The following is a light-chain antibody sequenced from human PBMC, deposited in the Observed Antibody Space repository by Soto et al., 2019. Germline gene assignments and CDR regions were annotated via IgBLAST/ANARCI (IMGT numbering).Light chain of an antibody. CDR2: DAS. V-gene: IGKV3-11*01. Sequence: EIVLTQSPATLSLSPGERATLSCRASQSVSSYLAWYQQKPGQAPRLLIYDASNRATGIPARFSGSGSGTEFTLTISSLQYEDFAVYNCQQHNKWPRTFGQGTKADIK. CDR1: QSVSSY. J-gene: IGKJ2*01. CDR3: QQHNKWPRT.